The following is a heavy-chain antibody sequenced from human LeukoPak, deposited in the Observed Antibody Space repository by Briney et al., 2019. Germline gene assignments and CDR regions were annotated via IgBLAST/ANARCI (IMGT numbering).Heavy chain of an antibody. CDR3: ARGRLYYDSSGYYFAFDI. CDR2: MNPNSGNT. J-gene: IGHJ3*02. CDR1: GYTFTSYD. Sequence: ASVKVSCKASGYTFTSYDINWVRQATGQGLEWMGWMNPNSGNTGYAQKFQGRVTITRNTSISTAYMELSSLRSEDTAVYYCARGRLYYDSSGYYFAFDIWGQGTMVTVSS. D-gene: IGHD3-22*01. V-gene: IGHV1-8*03.